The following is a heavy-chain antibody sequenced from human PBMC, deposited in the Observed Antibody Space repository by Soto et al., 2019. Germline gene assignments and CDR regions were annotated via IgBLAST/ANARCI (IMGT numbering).Heavy chain of an antibody. J-gene: IGHJ3*02. D-gene: IGHD5-18*01. V-gene: IGHV1-3*01. CDR1: GYTFTSYA. Sequence: QVQLVQSGAEVKKPGASVKVSCNASGYTFTSYAMHWVRQAPGQRLEWMGWINADNGNTKYSQKYQGKVTITIDTSALTAYMELSSLRYEDMVVYYCAREYNHYSWGTPRADAFDSWGQRTMVTVSS. CDR3: AREYNHYSWGTPRADAFDS. CDR2: INADNGNT.